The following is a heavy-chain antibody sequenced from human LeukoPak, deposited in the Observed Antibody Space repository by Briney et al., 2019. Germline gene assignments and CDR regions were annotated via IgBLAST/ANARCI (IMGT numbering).Heavy chain of an antibody. V-gene: IGHV1-2*02. D-gene: IGHD3-10*01. J-gene: IGHJ5*02. Sequence: GASVTVSCKASVYIFTDYYVHWVRQAPGQGLEWMGWFNPDNGGTKSVQKFQGRVTMTGDTSMRTAYMELSRLTCDDTAVYYCARDHVLLQWFGEGGFDPWGEGTLVTVSS. CDR1: VYIFTDYY. CDR2: FNPDNGGT. CDR3: ARDHVLLQWFGEGGFDP.